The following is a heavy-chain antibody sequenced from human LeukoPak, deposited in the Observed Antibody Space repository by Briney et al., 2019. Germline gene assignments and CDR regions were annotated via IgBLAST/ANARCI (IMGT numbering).Heavy chain of an antibody. CDR1: GYNFTSYA. CDR2: INAGNGNT. Sequence: ASVKVSCKASGYNFTSYAMHWVRQAPGQRLEWMGWINAGNGNTKYSQKFQGRVTITRDTSASTAYMELSSLRSENTAVYYCARELNYYGSGSYYGEGAFDIWGQGTMVTVSS. CDR3: ARELNYYGSGSYYGEGAFDI. J-gene: IGHJ3*02. V-gene: IGHV1-3*01. D-gene: IGHD3-10*01.